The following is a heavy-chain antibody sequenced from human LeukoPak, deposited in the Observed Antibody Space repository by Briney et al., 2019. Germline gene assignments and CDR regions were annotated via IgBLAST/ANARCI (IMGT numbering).Heavy chain of an antibody. CDR3: ARDHASSGLDY. CDR2: ISGSGGST. D-gene: IGHD6-19*01. CDR1: GFTFSSYA. Sequence: GGSLRLSCAASGFTFSSYAMSWVRQAPGKGLEWVSAISGSGGSTYYADSVKGRFTISRDNSMNSLYLQMNSLRAEDTAVYYCARDHASSGLDYWGQGTLVTVSS. J-gene: IGHJ4*02. V-gene: IGHV3-23*01.